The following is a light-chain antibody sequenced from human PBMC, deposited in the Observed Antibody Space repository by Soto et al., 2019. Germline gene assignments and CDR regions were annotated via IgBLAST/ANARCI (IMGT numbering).Light chain of an antibody. CDR2: KAS. J-gene: IGKJ1*01. CDR3: QDYGANSPWT. CDR1: QSISNW. V-gene: IGKV1-5*03. Sequence: DIQVTQSPSTLSASVGDRVTITCRASQSISNWLAWYQQKPGKAPKVLIYKASSLESGVPSRFSASGSGTESTLTISSMQTENFATYYCQDYGANSPWTFDQGTRVDI.